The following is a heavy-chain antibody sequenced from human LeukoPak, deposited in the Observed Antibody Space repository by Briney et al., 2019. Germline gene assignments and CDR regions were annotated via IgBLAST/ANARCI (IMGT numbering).Heavy chain of an antibody. D-gene: IGHD3-22*01. CDR1: GYTFTGYY. J-gene: IGHJ3*02. CDR2: INPNSGGT. Sequence: GASVKVSCKASGYTFTGYYMHWVRQAPGQGLEWMGWINPNSGGTNYAQKFQGRVTMTRDTSISTAYMELSRLRSDDTAVYYCARDRPYDRSGGGAFDIWGQGTMVTGSS. CDR3: ARDRPYDRSGGGAFDI. V-gene: IGHV1-2*02.